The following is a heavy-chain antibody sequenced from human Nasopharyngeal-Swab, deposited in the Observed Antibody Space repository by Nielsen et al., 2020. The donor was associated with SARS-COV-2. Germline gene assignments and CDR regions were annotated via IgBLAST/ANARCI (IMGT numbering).Heavy chain of an antibody. J-gene: IGHJ6*03. D-gene: IGHD3-10*01. V-gene: IGHV4-34*01. CDR3: ARVVMVRGVSYYYYMDV. CDR2: INHSGST. Sequence: PGKGLEWIGEINHSGSTNYNPSLKSRVTISVDTSKNQFSLNLSSVTAADTAVYYCARVVMVRGVSYYYYMDVWGKGTTVTVSS.